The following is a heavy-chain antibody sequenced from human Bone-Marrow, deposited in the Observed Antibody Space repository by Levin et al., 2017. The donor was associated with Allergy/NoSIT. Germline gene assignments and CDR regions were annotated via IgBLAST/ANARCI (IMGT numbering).Heavy chain of an antibody. D-gene: IGHD7-27*01. Sequence: GASVKVSCAASGFTFSGIWMSWVRQAPGKGLEWVANIKEDGSQTFYADSVKGRFTISRDNAQNSLYLQMNSLRAEDTAVYYCGRENWVIDYWGQGTLVTVSS. V-gene: IGHV3-7*01. CDR3: GRENWVIDY. CDR2: IKEDGSQT. J-gene: IGHJ4*02. CDR1: GFTFSGIW.